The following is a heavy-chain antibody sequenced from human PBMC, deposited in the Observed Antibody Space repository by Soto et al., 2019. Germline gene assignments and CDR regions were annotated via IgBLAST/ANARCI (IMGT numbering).Heavy chain of an antibody. CDR3: ARQGPYGMDV. Sequence: SETLSLTCTVSGVSISSYYWGWIRQPPGKGLEWIGYIYYSGSTNYNPSLKSRVTISVDTSKNQFSLKLSSVTAADTAVYYCARQGPYGMDVWGQGTTVTVSS. CDR2: IYYSGST. J-gene: IGHJ6*02. CDR1: GVSISSYY. V-gene: IGHV4-59*08.